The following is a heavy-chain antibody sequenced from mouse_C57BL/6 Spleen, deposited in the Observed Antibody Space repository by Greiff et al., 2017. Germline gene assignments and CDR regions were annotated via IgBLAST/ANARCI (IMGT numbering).Heavy chain of an antibody. J-gene: IGHJ4*01. CDR3: ARGTAQAVMDY. CDR2: IYPRSGNT. V-gene: IGHV1-81*01. D-gene: IGHD3-2*02. Sequence: QVQLQQSGAELARPGASVKLSCKASGYTFTSYGISWVKQRTGQGLEWIGEIYPRSGNTYYNEKFKGKATLTADKSSSTAYMERRSLTSEDSAVYFCARGTAQAVMDYWGQGTSVTVSS. CDR1: GYTFTSYG.